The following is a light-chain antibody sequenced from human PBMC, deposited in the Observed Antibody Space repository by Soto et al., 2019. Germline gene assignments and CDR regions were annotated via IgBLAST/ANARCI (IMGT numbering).Light chain of an antibody. CDR3: SLYISGSTYV. J-gene: IGLJ1*01. Sequence: QSVLTQPPSVSGSPGQSVTISCTGTSSDVGSHNRLSWYQQPPGTAPKLIMYEVNTRPSGVPDRFSGSKSGSTASLTISGLQAEDEADYYCSLYISGSTYVFGTGTKVTVL. V-gene: IGLV2-18*01. CDR1: SSDVGSHNR. CDR2: EVN.